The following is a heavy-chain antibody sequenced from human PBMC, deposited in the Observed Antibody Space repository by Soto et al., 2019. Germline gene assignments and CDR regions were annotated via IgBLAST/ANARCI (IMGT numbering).Heavy chain of an antibody. CDR3: ARVAPPQDY. CDR1: GFTLSDYY. CDR2: ISSGRSST. J-gene: IGHJ4*02. V-gene: IGHV3-11*05. Sequence: AGGSLRLSCAASGFTLSDYYMSWIRQAPGKGLEWVSYISSGRSSTNYADSVKGRFTISRDSAKNSLYLQMNSLRAEDTAVYYCARVAPPQDYWGQGTLVTVSS.